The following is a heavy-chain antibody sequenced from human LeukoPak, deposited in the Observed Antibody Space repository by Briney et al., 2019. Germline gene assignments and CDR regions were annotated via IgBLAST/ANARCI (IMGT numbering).Heavy chain of an antibody. CDR2: IYSGDSDA. V-gene: IGHV5-51*01. CDR3: ARRLSSSWGSDY. Sequence: GESLKISCKGSGYSFTNYWINWVRQMPGKGLEWMGIIYSGDSDARYSPSFQGQVTISADKSISTAYLQWSSLKASDTAMYYCARRLSSSWGSDYWGQGTLVTVSS. D-gene: IGHD6-13*01. J-gene: IGHJ4*02. CDR1: GYSFTNYW.